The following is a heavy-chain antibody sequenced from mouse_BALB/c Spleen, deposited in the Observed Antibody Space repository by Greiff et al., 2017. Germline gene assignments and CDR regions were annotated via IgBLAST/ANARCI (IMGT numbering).Heavy chain of an antibody. V-gene: IGHV1-4*02. CDR1: GYTFTSYT. J-gene: IGHJ2*01. Sequence: VKLQESAAELARPGASVKMSCKASGYTFTSYTMHWVKQRPGQGLEWIGYINPSSGYTEYNQKFKDKTTLTADKSSSTAYMQLSSLTSEDSAVYYCAREGNYFDYWGQGTTLTVSS. CDR2: INPSSGYT. CDR3: AREGNYFDY.